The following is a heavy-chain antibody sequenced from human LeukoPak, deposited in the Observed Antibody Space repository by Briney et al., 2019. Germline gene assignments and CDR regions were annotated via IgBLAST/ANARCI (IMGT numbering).Heavy chain of an antibody. Sequence: PSETLSLTCTVSGGSVSSGSYYWSWIRQPPGTGLEWIGYIYYSGSTNYNPSLKSRVTISVDTSKNQFSLKLSSVTAADTAVYYCARGAYDILTGYYSNWFDPWGQGTLVTVSS. J-gene: IGHJ5*02. CDR3: ARGAYDILTGYYSNWFDP. V-gene: IGHV4-61*01. CDR2: IYYSGST. D-gene: IGHD3-9*01. CDR1: GGSVSSGSYY.